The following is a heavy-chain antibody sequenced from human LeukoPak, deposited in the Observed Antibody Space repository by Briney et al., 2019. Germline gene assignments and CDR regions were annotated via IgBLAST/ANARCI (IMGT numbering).Heavy chain of an antibody. Sequence: SETLSLTCTVSGGSISSYYWSWIRQPPGKGLEWIGYIHYSGSTNYNPSLKSRVTISVDTSKNQFSLKLSSVTAADTAVYYCASGHYYYYMDVWGQGTTVTVSS. CDR2: IHYSGST. V-gene: IGHV4-59*01. J-gene: IGHJ6*03. CDR3: ASGHYYYYMDV. CDR1: GGSISSYY.